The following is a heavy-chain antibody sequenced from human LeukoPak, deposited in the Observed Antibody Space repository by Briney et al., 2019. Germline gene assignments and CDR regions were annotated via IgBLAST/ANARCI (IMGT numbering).Heavy chain of an antibody. CDR1: GYTFTGYY. CDR2: INPNSGGT. V-gene: IGHV1-2*02. J-gene: IGHJ4*02. Sequence: ASVKVSCKASGYTFTGYYMHWVRQAPGQGLEWMGWINPNSGGTNYAQKFQGRVTMTRDTSISTAYMELSSLRSEDTAVYYCARVVYYGSGKFDYWGQGTLVTVSS. D-gene: IGHD3-10*01. CDR3: ARVVYYGSGKFDY.